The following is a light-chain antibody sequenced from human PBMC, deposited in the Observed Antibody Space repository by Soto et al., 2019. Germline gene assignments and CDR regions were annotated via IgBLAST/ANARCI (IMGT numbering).Light chain of an antibody. CDR1: QSVTSNY. Sequence: EIVLTQSPGTLSLSPGERATLSCRASQSVTSNYLAWYQHKPGQAPRLLIYDTSNRATGVPDRFSGSGSVTDFTLTISRLEPEDFAVYFCQQCGTSPVTFGPGTKVDVK. CDR2: DTS. J-gene: IGKJ3*01. V-gene: IGKV3-20*01. CDR3: QQCGTSPVT.